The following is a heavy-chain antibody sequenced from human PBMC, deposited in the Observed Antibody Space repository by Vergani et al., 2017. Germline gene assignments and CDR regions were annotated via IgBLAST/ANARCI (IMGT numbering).Heavy chain of an antibody. V-gene: IGHV1-69*01. Sequence: QVQLVQSGAEVKKPGSSVKVSCKASGGTFSSYAISWVRQAPGQGLEWMGGIIPIFGTANYAQKFQGRVTITADESTSTAYMELSSLRSEDTAVYYCARGALFRTGTTSYDYYGMDVWGQGTTVTVSS. D-gene: IGHD1-7*01. CDR3: ARGALFRTGTTSYDYYGMDV. J-gene: IGHJ6*02. CDR2: IIPIFGTA. CDR1: GGTFSSYA.